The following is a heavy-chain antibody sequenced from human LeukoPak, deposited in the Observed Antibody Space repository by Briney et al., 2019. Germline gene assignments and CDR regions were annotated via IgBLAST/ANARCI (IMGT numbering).Heavy chain of an antibody. J-gene: IGHJ5*02. V-gene: IGHV4-38-2*02. D-gene: IGHD5-12*01. CDR2: IYHSGST. CDR3: ARDLAGYSGYDSWFDP. Sequence: SETLSLTCTVSGYSISSGYYWGWIRQPPGKGLEWIGSIYHSGSTYYSPSLKNRVTISVDTSKNQFSLKLSSVTAADTAVYYCARDLAGYSGYDSWFDPWGQGTLVTVSS. CDR1: GYSISSGYY.